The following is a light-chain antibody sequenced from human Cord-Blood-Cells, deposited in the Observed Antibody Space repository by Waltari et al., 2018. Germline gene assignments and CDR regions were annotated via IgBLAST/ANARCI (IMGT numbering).Light chain of an antibody. Sequence: QSALTQPASVSGSPGQSLTIPCTGTIRDVGGYNYFSWYQQHPGKAPKLMIYEVSNRPSGVSNRFSGSKSGNTASLTISGLQAEDEADYYCSSYTSSSTYVFGTGTKVTVL. CDR1: IRDVGGYNY. V-gene: IGLV2-14*01. J-gene: IGLJ1*01. CDR2: EVS. CDR3: SSYTSSSTYV.